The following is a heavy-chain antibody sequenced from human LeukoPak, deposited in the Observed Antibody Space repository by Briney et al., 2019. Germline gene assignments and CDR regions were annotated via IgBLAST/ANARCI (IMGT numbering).Heavy chain of an antibody. J-gene: IGHJ3*02. CDR2: ITRSGTTI. CDR1: GFTFSTHE. CDR3: ARGGNIGYDYNAFDI. D-gene: IGHD3-22*01. V-gene: IGHV3-48*03. Sequence: GGSLRLSCAAPGFTFSTHEMNWVRQAPGKGLEWVSYITRSGTTIKYADAVKGRFTISRDNAKNSLYLQMNSLRDEDTAVYYCARGGNIGYDYNAFDIWGQGAMVTVSS.